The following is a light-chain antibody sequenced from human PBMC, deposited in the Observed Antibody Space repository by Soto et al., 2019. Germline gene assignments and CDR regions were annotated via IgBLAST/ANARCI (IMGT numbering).Light chain of an antibody. CDR2: AAS. V-gene: IGKV1-39*01. Sequence: DIQMTQSPSSLSASVGDRVTITCRASQSISSYLNWYQQKPGKAPKLLMYAASSLQSGVPSRFSGSGSGTDFTRTISSLQPEDFATYYCQQSYSSYMYTFGQGTKLEIK. J-gene: IGKJ2*01. CDR1: QSISSY. CDR3: QQSYSSYMYT.